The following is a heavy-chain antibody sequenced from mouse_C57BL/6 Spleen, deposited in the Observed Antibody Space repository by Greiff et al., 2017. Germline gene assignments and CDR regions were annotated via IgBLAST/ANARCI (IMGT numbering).Heavy chain of an antibody. CDR1: GFTFSDYG. J-gene: IGHJ4*01. D-gene: IGHD2-4*01. Sequence: EVHLVESGGGLVKPGGSLKLSCAASGFTFSDYGMHWVRQAPEKGLEWVAYISSGSSTIYYADTVKGRFTISRDNAKNTLFLQMTSLRSEDTAMYYCAKVGGLRPHYYAMDYWGQGTSVTVSS. CDR3: AKVGGLRPHYYAMDY. CDR2: ISSGSSTI. V-gene: IGHV5-17*01.